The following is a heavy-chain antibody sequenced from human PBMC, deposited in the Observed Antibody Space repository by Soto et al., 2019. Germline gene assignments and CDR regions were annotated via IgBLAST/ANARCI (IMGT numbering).Heavy chain of an antibody. CDR1: GYTFSRYG. Sequence: QGQLVQSGPEVKKPGASVKVSCKASGYTFSRYGISWVRQAPGQGLEWMGWVSGYNGDTKYAQKVQGRVTMTIDTSTYTAYMELRSLTSEDTAIYYCAKNGQPPYYYYGMDVWGQGTTVTVSS. CDR3: AKNGQPPYYYYGMDV. CDR2: VSGYNGDT. V-gene: IGHV1-18*01. J-gene: IGHJ6*02. D-gene: IGHD2-8*01.